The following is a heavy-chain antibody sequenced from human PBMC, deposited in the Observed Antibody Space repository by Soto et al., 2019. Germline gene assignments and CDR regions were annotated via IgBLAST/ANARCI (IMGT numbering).Heavy chain of an antibody. V-gene: IGHV4-39*01. J-gene: IGHJ4*02. CDR3: ARLRSSYAGSYYGGGFFDH. Sequence: SETLSLTCTVSGGSIRSSGYYWGWIRQPPGKGPEWIGSMFFTGSTYYNPSLKSRVTMSADTSKSQFSLKLTSVTAADTAVYFCARLRSSYAGSYYGGGFFDHWGRGAPVTVSS. CDR2: MFFTGST. D-gene: IGHD4-4*01. CDR1: GGSIRSSGYY.